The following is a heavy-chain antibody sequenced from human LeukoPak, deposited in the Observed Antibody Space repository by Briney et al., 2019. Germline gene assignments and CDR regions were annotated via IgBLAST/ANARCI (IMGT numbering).Heavy chain of an antibody. D-gene: IGHD6-13*01. J-gene: IGHJ6*04. CDR1: GYTFTGYY. CDR2: INPNSGGT. V-gene: IGHV1-2*04. CDR3: ARADQKGYSSSWYYYGMDV. Sequence: EASVKVSCKASGYTFTGYYMHWVRQAPGQGLEWMGWINPNSGGTNYAQKFQGWVTMTRDTSISTAYMELSRLRSDDTAVYYRARADQKGYSSSWYYYGMDVWGKGTTVTVSS.